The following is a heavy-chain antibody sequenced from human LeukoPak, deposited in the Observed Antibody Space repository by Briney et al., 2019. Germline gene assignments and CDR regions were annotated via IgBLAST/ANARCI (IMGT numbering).Heavy chain of an antibody. CDR2: IIPIFGTA. V-gene: IGHV1-69*06. D-gene: IGHD3-10*01. CDR3: ARDLYGSGSNY. Sequence: GASVKVSCKASGGTFSSYAISWVRQAPGQGLEWMGGIIPIFGTANYARKFQGRVTITADKSTSTAYMELSSLRSEDTAVYYCARDLYGSGSNYWGQGTLVTVSS. CDR1: GGTFSSYA. J-gene: IGHJ4*02.